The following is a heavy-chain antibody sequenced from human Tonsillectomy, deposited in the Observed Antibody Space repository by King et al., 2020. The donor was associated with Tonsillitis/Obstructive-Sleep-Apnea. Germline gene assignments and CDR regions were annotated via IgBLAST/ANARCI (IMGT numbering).Heavy chain of an antibody. CDR1: GYTFSSHG. Sequence: QLVQSGAEVKKPGASVKVSCKASGYTFSSHGISWVRQAPGQGFECMGWISAYNGKTKYGQKVQGRVTMTTDTSTSTAYMELRSLRSDDTAVYYCAKDSHDYGDSVFTHYYYYMDVWGKGTTVTVSS. D-gene: IGHD4-17*01. V-gene: IGHV1-18*01. J-gene: IGHJ6*03. CDR2: ISAYNGKT. CDR3: AKDSHDYGDSVFTHYYYYMDV.